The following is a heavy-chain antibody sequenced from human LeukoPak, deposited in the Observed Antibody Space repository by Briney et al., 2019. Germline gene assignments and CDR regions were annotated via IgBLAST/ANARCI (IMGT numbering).Heavy chain of an antibody. CDR2: ISGSGGST. CDR1: GFTFSSYA. Sequence: PGGSLRLSCAASGFTFSSYAINWVRQAPGKGLEWVSAISGSGGSTYYADSVKGRFTISRDNSKNTLYLQMNSLRAEDTAVYYCAKRYCSSISCYDAGYGMDVWGQGTTVTVSS. V-gene: IGHV3-23*01. J-gene: IGHJ6*02. CDR3: AKRYCSSISCYDAGYGMDV. D-gene: IGHD2-2*01.